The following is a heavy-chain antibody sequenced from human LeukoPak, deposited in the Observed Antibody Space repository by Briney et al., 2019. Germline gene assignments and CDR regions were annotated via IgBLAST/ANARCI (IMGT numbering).Heavy chain of an antibody. D-gene: IGHD3-3*01. V-gene: IGHV1-24*01. Sequence: ASVKVSCKASGGTFSSYAISWVRQAPGKGLEWMGGFDPEDGETIYAQKFQGRVTMTEDTSTDTAYMELSSLRSEDTAVYYCATGVAFFGVVIGWFDPWGQGTLVTVSS. CDR2: FDPEDGET. CDR1: GGTFSSYA. CDR3: ATGVAFFGVVIGWFDP. J-gene: IGHJ5*02.